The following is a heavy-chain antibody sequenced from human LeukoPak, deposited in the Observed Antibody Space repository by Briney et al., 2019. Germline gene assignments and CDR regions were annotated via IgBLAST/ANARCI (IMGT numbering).Heavy chain of an antibody. Sequence: ASVKVSCKASGYTFTSYGISWVRQAPGQGLEWMGWISAYNGNTNYAQKLRGRVTMTTDTSTSTAYMELRSLRPDDTAVYYCARDLPTQARPPFTFGGVIVRLDYWGQGTLVTVSS. V-gene: IGHV1-18*01. CDR1: GYTFTSYG. J-gene: IGHJ4*02. D-gene: IGHD3-16*02. CDR2: ISAYNGNT. CDR3: ARDLPTQARPPFTFGGVIVRLDY.